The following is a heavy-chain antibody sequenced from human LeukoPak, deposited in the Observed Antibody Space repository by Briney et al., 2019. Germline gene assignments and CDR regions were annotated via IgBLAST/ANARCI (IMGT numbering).Heavy chain of an antibody. Sequence: PGGSLRLSCAASGFTFSSYSLNWVRQAPGKGLEWVSYISSSSSTIYYADSVKGRFTISRDNAKNSLYPQMNSLRAEDTAVYYCARDPGIVGAMDDYYYYYYYMDVWGKGTTVTVSS. CDR1: GFTFSSYS. CDR2: ISSSSSTI. D-gene: IGHD1-26*01. CDR3: ARDPGIVGAMDDYYYYYYYMDV. V-gene: IGHV3-48*01. J-gene: IGHJ6*03.